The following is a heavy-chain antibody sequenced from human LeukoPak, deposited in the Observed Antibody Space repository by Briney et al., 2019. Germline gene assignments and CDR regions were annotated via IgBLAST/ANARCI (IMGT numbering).Heavy chain of an antibody. CDR2: IYSAGST. CDR3: ARVFSSGYYGAGAIDI. D-gene: IGHD6-19*01. CDR1: GFTVSSNY. J-gene: IGHJ3*02. V-gene: IGHV3-53*01. Sequence: PWGSLRLSCAASGFTVSSNYMSWVRQAPGKGLEWVLIIYSAGSTYYADSVKGRFTISRDNSKNTLYLQMNSLRAEDTAVYYCARVFSSGYYGAGAIDIWGQGTMVTVSS.